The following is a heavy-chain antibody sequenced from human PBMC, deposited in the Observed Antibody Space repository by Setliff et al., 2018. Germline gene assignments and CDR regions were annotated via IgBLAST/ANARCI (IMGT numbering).Heavy chain of an antibody. CDR1: GGSVSTFY. J-gene: IGHJ6*03. CDR2: IFTSGST. Sequence: PSETLSLTCRVSGGSVSTFYWTWIRQPPGKGLEWIGYIFTSGSTQYNPSLKSRATISRDTSSNQFSLKLFSVTAADTAVYYCARAYYYGSGNSHKYYMDVWGKGTAVTVSS. D-gene: IGHD3-10*01. V-gene: IGHV4-4*09. CDR3: ARAYYYGSGNSHKYYMDV.